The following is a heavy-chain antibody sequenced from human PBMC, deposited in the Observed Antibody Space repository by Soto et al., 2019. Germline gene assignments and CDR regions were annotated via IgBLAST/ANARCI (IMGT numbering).Heavy chain of an antibody. D-gene: IGHD2-15*01. CDR2: IIPMFGTA. CDR1: GGTFTSYT. V-gene: IGHV1-69*06. Sequence: QVQLVQSGAEVKKPGSSVKVSCKASGGTFTSYTISWVRQAPGQGLEWMGGIIPMFGTANYAQKFQGRVTITADKPTSTAYMELSSLRFEDTAMYYCARVKHVVVVGDWIDPWGQGTLVTVSS. J-gene: IGHJ5*02. CDR3: ARVKHVVVVGDWIDP.